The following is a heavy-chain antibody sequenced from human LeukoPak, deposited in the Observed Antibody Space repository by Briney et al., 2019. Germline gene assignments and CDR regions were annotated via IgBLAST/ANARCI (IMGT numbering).Heavy chain of an antibody. CDR2: IYPGDSDT. J-gene: IGHJ4*02. CDR1: GYSFTSYW. D-gene: IGHD2-2*01. CDR3: ARSGEYCSSTSCVEGSFDY. Sequence: GESLKISCKGSGYSFTSYWIGWVRLMPGKGLEWMGIIYPGDSDTRYSPSFQGQVTISADKSISTAYLQWSSLKASDTAMYYCARSGEYCSSTSCVEGSFDYWGQGTLVTVSS. V-gene: IGHV5-51*01.